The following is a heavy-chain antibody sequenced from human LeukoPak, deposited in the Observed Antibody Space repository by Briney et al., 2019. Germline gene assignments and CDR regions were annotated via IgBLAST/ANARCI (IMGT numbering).Heavy chain of an antibody. D-gene: IGHD3-22*01. CDR2: INWNGGST. CDR1: GFTFDDYG. CDR3: ARDIYYYDSSGSDDAFDI. Sequence: GGSLRLSCAASGFTFDDYGMSWVRQAPGKGLEWVSGINWNGGSTGYADSVKGRFTISRDNAKNSLYLQMNSLRAEDTALYYCARDIYYYDSSGSDDAFDIWGQGTMVTVSS. V-gene: IGHV3-20*04. J-gene: IGHJ3*02.